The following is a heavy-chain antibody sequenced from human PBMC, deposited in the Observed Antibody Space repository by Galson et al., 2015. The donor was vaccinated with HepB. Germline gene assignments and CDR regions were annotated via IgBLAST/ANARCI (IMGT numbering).Heavy chain of an antibody. CDR2: ISPSGDST. CDR1: GFTFNNYW. Sequence: SVKVSCKASGFTFNNYWMHWVRQAPGQGLEWMGIISPSGDSTTYAQKFQGRLTMTRDTSTGTVYMDLSSLRSEDTAVYYCTRYPSFDYWGQGTLVTVSS. J-gene: IGHJ4*02. CDR3: TRYPSFDY. V-gene: IGHV1-46*02.